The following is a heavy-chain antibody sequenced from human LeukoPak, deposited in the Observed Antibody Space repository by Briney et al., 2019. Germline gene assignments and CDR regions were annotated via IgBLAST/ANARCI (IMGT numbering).Heavy chain of an antibody. V-gene: IGHV3-53*01. CDR2: IYSGRST. Sequence: GGSLRLSCAVSGFTVRRNYMRWLRQAPGKGLEWVSVIYSGRSTYYADSVKGRFTISRDNSKNTLYLQMNSLRAEDTAVYYCARTTPDYGDPNYYFDYWRQGTLVTVSS. J-gene: IGHJ4*02. CDR3: ARTTPDYGDPNYYFDY. D-gene: IGHD4-17*01. CDR1: GFTVRRNY.